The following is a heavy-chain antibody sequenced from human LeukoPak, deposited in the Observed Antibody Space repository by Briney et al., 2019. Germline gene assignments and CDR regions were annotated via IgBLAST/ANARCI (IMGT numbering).Heavy chain of an antibody. D-gene: IGHD6-13*01. CDR3: TTDDPRWYAY. J-gene: IGHJ4*02. CDR1: GFTFSNAW. Sequence: KPGGSLRLSCAASGFTFSNAWLSWGRQAPGMGLEWVGRIKSKTDGGTTDYAAPVKGRFTISRDGSKTTLYLQMNSLKTEDTAVYYCTTDDPRWYAYWGQGTLLTVSS. V-gene: IGHV3-15*01. CDR2: IKSKTDGGTT.